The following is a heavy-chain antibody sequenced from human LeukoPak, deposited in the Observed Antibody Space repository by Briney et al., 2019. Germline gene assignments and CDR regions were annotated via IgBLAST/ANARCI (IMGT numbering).Heavy chain of an antibody. J-gene: IGHJ3*02. D-gene: IGHD2-2*01. CDR3: TVPAAHYDAFDI. CDR1: AGTFSRYA. CDR2: IIPIFGTA. V-gene: IGHV1-69*01. Sequence: SVKVSCKASAGTFSRYAIGWVRQAPGQGLEWMGGIIPIFGTANYAQKFQGRVTITADESTSTAYMELSSLRSEDTAVYYCTVPAAHYDAFDIWGQGTMVTVSS.